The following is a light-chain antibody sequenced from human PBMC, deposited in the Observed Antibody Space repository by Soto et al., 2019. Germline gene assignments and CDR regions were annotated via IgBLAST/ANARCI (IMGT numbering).Light chain of an antibody. Sequence: QSVLTQPPSASGTPGQRVTISCSGSSSNIESNYVYWYQHLPGTAPKLLIYSNNQRPSGVPDRFSGSKSGTSASLAISGLQSEDEAGYYCAAWDDSLNGVVFGGGTKLTVL. V-gene: IGLV1-44*01. CDR3: AAWDDSLNGVV. J-gene: IGLJ2*01. CDR2: SNN. CDR1: SSNIESNY.